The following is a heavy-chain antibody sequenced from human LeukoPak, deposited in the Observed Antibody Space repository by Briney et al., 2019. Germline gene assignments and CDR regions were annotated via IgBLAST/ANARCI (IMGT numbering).Heavy chain of an antibody. CDR1: GFSFSSYA. CDR2: IQYDGNTK. V-gene: IGHV3-30*02. CDR3: AKKGFCAGSSCYRFVDY. J-gene: IGHJ4*02. Sequence: PGGSLRLSCAASGFSFSSYAMHWVRHAPGKGLEWVAFIQYDGNTKSYVDSVKGRFTISRDNSRNTLYLQMSSMRPEDTAVYYCAKKGFCAGSSCYRFVDYWGQGTLVTVSS. D-gene: IGHD3-22*01.